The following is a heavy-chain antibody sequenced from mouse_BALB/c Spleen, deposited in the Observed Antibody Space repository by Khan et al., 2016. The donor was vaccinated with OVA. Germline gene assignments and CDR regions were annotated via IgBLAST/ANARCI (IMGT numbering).Heavy chain of an antibody. CDR2: IGYSGNT. Sequence: EVQLQESGPGLVKPSQSLSLTCTVTGYSITSDYAWNWIRQFPGNKLEWMGYIGYSGNTKYNPSLKSRISITRDTSKNQFFLQLNSVTAEDTATYYCARIYGGDFDYWGQGTTLTVSS. CDR3: ARIYGGDFDY. J-gene: IGHJ2*01. CDR1: GYSITSDYA. D-gene: IGHD1-1*01. V-gene: IGHV3-2*02.